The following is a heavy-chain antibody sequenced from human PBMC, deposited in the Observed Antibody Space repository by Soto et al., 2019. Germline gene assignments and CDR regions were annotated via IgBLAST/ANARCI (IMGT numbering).Heavy chain of an antibody. Sequence: GGSLRLSCVASGFTFSSYSMNWVRQAPGKGLEWVSFISTSSTIYYADSVKGRFTISRDNAKNSLYLQMNSLRDEDTAVYYCARDYDSSGYYDLNWFDPWGQRTLVTVS. CDR2: ISTSSTI. V-gene: IGHV3-48*02. CDR1: GFTFSSYS. D-gene: IGHD3-22*01. CDR3: ARDYDSSGYYDLNWFDP. J-gene: IGHJ5*02.